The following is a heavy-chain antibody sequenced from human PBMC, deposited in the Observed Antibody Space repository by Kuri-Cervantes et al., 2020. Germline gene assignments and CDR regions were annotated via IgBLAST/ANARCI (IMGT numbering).Heavy chain of an antibody. V-gene: IGHV1-24*01. CDR1: GYTLTEFS. Sequence: ASVKVSCKVSGYTLTEFSMHWVRQAPGKGLEWMGGFDPEDGETIYAQKFQGRVTMTEDTSTDTAYMELSSLRSEDTAVYYCARGGVVVAATQPQPFDPWGQGTLVTVSS. CDR2: FDPEDGET. D-gene: IGHD2-15*01. CDR3: ARGGVVVAATQPQPFDP. J-gene: IGHJ5*02.